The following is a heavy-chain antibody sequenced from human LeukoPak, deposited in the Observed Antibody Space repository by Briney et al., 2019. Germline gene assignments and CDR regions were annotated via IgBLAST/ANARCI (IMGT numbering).Heavy chain of an antibody. D-gene: IGHD6-19*01. J-gene: IGHJ4*02. CDR3: ARAGYSSGWYSYYFDY. V-gene: IGHV4-34*01. CDR1: GGSFSGYY. Sequence: SETLSLTCAVYGGSFSGYYWSWIRQPPGKGLEWIGEINHSGSTNYNPSLKSRVTISVDTSKNQFSLKLSSVTAADTAVYYCARAGYSSGWYSYYFDYWGQGTLVTVSS. CDR2: INHSGST.